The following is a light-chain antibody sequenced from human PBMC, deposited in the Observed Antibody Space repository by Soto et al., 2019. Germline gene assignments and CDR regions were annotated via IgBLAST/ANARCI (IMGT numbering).Light chain of an antibody. V-gene: IGKV3-15*01. CDR3: QQYNSWPRT. CDR1: QSIASD. J-gene: IGKJ1*01. Sequence: ETVMTQSPAALSVSPGESATLSCRASQSIASDLAWYQQKPGQAPRLLIFGASTRASSIPARFTGSRSGTAFTLTISSLQSEDFAVYYCQQYNSWPRTFGRGTKVEI. CDR2: GAS.